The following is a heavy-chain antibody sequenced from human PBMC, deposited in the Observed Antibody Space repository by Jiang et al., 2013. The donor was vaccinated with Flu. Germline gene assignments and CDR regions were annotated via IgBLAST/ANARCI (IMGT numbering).Heavy chain of an antibody. CDR1: GGSISSYY. CDR3: ARESYDSSGYYPDY. Sequence: LLKPSETLSLTCTVSGGSISSYYWSWIRQPPGKGLEWIGHIYYSGSTNYNPSLKSRVTISVDTSKNQFSLKLSSVTAADTAVYYCARESYDSSGYYPDYWGQGTLVTVSS. CDR2: IYYSGST. J-gene: IGHJ4*02. V-gene: IGHV4-59*01. D-gene: IGHD3-22*01.